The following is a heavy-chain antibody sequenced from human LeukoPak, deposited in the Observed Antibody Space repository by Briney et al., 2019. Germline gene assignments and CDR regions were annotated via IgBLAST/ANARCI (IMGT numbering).Heavy chain of an antibody. V-gene: IGHV5-51*01. J-gene: IGHJ3*02. D-gene: IGHD2-21*02. Sequence: NRGESLKISCKASGYSFTSYWIAWVRQMPGKGLEWMGIIYPGDSDTRYSPSFQGQVTISADKSISTAYLQWSSLKASDTAMYYCASGVVVTAQGAFDIWGQGTMVTVSS. CDR3: ASGVVVTAQGAFDI. CDR2: IYPGDSDT. CDR1: GYSFTSYW.